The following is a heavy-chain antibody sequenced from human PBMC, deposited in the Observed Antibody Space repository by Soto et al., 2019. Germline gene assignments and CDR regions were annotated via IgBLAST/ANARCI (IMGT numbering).Heavy chain of an antibody. CDR2: IYYSGST. J-gene: IGHJ3*02. D-gene: IGHD3-16*02. Sequence: SETLSLTCTVSGGSISSYYWSWIRQPPGKGLEWIGYIYYSGSTNYNPSLKSRVTISVDTSKNQFSLKLSSVTAADTAVYYCARHQISTYIWGSYRYLHAFDIWGQGTMVTVSS. CDR1: GGSISSYY. CDR3: ARHQISTYIWGSYRYLHAFDI. V-gene: IGHV4-59*08.